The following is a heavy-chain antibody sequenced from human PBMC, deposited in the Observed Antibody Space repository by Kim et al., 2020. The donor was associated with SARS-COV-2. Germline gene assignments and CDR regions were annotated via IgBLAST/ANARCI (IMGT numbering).Heavy chain of an antibody. V-gene: IGHV1-46*01. CDR1: GYTFTSYY. J-gene: IGHJ6*02. Sequence: ASVKVSCKASGYTFTSYYMHWVRQAPGQGLEWMGIINPSGGSTSYAQKFQGRVTMTRDTSTSTVYMELSSLRSEDTAVYYCARDLTRDDILTGFQPSYYYYYYGMDVWVQGTTVTVSS. D-gene: IGHD3-9*01. CDR3: ARDLTRDDILTGFQPSYYYYYYGMDV. CDR2: INPSGGST.